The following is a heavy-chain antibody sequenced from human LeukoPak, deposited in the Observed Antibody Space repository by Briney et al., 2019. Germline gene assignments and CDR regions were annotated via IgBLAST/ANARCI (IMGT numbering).Heavy chain of an antibody. CDR2: ISSSSSTI. CDR3: ASHDYGDYVGY. J-gene: IGHJ4*02. V-gene: IGHV3-48*01. Sequence: PGGSLRLSRAASGFTFTSYSMNWVRQAPGKGLEWVSYISSSSSTIYYADSVKGRFTISRDNAKNSLYLQMNSLRAEDTAVYYCASHDYGDYVGYWGQGTLVTVSS. D-gene: IGHD4-17*01. CDR1: GFTFTSYS.